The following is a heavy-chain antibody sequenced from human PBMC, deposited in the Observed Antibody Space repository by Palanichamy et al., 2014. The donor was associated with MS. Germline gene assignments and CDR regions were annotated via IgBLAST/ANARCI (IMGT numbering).Heavy chain of an antibody. CDR3: ARDDPSGSYFDY. CDR2: IWYDGSNK. D-gene: IGHD1-26*01. V-gene: IGHV3-33*01. Sequence: VRQAPGKGLEWVAVIWYDGSNKYYADSVKGRFTISRDNPKNTLYLQMNSLRAEDAAVYYCARDDPSGSYFDYWGQGTLVTVSS. J-gene: IGHJ4*02.